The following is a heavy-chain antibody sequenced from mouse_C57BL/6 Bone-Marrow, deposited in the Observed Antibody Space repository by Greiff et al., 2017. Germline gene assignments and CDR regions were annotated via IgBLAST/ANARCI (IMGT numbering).Heavy chain of an antibody. J-gene: IGHJ4*01. CDR1: GFTFTDYY. Sequence: EVQVVESGGGLVQPGGSLSLSCAASGFTFTDYYMSWVRQPPGQALEWLGFIRNKANGYTTEYSASVKGRFTISRDNSQSNLYLQMNALRAEDSATYYCARTGIMDYWGQGTSVTVSS. CDR2: IRNKANGYTT. V-gene: IGHV7-3*01. CDR3: ARTGIMDY.